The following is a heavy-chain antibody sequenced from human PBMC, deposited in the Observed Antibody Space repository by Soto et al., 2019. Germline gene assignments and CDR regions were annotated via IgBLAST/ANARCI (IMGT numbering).Heavy chain of an antibody. J-gene: IGHJ4*02. V-gene: IGHV3-72*01. Sequence: GGSLRLSCAASGFTFSDHYMDWVRQAPGKGLEWVGRTRNKANSYTTEYAASVKGRFTISRDDSKNSLYLQMNSLKTEDTAVYYCARSASGDYFFVYWGQGTLVTVSS. CDR1: GFTFSDHY. CDR2: TRNKANSYTT. CDR3: ARSASGDYFFVY.